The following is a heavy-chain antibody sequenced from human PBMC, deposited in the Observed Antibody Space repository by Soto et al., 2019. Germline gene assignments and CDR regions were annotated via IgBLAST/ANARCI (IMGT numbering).Heavy chain of an antibody. V-gene: IGHV3-23*01. D-gene: IGHD6-13*01. CDR1: GFTFSSYA. J-gene: IGHJ4*02. Sequence: GGSLRLSCAASGFTFSSYAMSWVRQAPGKGLEWVSAISGSGGDTYYPGSVRGRFTISRENAKNSLYLQMNSLRAEDTAVYYCARDSSLGYWGQGTLVTVSS. CDR2: ISGSGGDT. CDR3: ARDSSLGY.